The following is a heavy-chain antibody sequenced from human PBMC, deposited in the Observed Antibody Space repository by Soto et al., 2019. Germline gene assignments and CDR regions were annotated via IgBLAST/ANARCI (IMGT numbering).Heavy chain of an antibody. CDR3: ARRARPDFYYMDV. CDR2: ISSNGVGT. Sequence: GGSLRLSCAASGFTLSGYAMDWVRQAPGKGLEYVSGISSNGVGTYYANFLHGIFTFSRDFSKNTVFLQMGSLRFEDLAVYYCARRARPDFYYMDVWGKGTRVTVSS. J-gene: IGHJ6*03. D-gene: IGHD6-6*01. CDR1: GFTLSGYA. V-gene: IGHV3-64*01.